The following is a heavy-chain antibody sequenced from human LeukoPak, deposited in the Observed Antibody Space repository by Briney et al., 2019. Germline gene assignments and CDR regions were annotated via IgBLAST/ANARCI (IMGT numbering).Heavy chain of an antibody. J-gene: IGHJ6*03. CDR3: AGRDCSSTSCFIYYMDV. V-gene: IGHV4-34*01. CDR2: INHSGST. Sequence: PSETLSLTCAVYGGSFSGYYWSWIRQPPGKGLEWIGEINHSGSTNYNPSLESRVTISVDTSKNQFSLKLSSVTAADTAVYYCAGRDCSSTSCFIYYMDVWGKGTTVTVSS. CDR1: GGSFSGYY. D-gene: IGHD2-2*01.